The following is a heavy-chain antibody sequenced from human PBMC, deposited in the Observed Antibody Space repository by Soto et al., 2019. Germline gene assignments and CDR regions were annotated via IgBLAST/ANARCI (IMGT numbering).Heavy chain of an antibody. V-gene: IGHV1-8*01. Sequence: ASVKVSCKASGYTFTSYDIYWLRQATGQGLEWMGWMNPNTGNSGYAQKFQGRVTMTSDTSISTAHMELSSLRSEDTAVYYCARRAETNGWNGFGADKYYFDFWGQGTLVTVSS. CDR2: MNPNTGNS. CDR3: ARRAETNGWNGFGADKYYFDF. D-gene: IGHD1-1*01. CDR1: GYTFTSYD. J-gene: IGHJ4*02.